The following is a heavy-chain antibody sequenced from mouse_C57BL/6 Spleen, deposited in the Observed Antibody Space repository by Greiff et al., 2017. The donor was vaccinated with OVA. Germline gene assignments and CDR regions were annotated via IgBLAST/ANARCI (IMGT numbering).Heavy chain of an antibody. Sequence: VQLQPSGAELVRPGASVKLSCKASGYTFTDYYINWVKQRPGQGLEWIARIYPGSGNTYYNEKFKGKATLTAEKSSSTAYMQLSSLTSEDSAVDFCARDYSESYFDYWGQGTTLTVSS. CDR1: GYTFTDYY. CDR3: ARDYSESYFDY. V-gene: IGHV1-76*01. D-gene: IGHD2-12*01. J-gene: IGHJ2*01. CDR2: IYPGSGNT.